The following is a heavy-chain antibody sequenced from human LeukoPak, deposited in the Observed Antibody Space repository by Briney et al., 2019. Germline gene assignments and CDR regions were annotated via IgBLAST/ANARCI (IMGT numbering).Heavy chain of an antibody. D-gene: IGHD3-10*01. CDR3: AKEKTLWFGGGPFDY. CDR1: GFTFSNYG. V-gene: IGHV3-30*18. CDR2: ISYDGSNK. Sequence: GSLRLSCAASGFTFSNYGMHWVRRAPGKGLEWVAVISYDGSNKYYADSVKGRFTISRDNSKNMLYLQMNSLRAEDTAVYYCAKEKTLWFGGGPFDYWGQGTLVTVSS. J-gene: IGHJ4*02.